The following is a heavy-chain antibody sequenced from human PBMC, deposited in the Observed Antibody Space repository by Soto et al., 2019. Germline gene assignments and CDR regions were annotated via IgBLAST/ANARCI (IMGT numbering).Heavy chain of an antibody. CDR3: AHRRGYDILTGSGHYFDY. V-gene: IGHV2-5*02. D-gene: IGHD3-9*01. CDR1: GFSLSTSGVG. J-gene: IGHJ4*02. Sequence: QITLKESGPTLVKPTQPLALTCTFSGFSLSTSGVGVGWIRQPPGKALEWLALIYWDDDKRYSPSLKSRLTITKDTSKNQVVLTMTSMDPVDTGTYYCAHRRGYDILTGSGHYFDYWGQGTLVTVSS. CDR2: IYWDDDK.